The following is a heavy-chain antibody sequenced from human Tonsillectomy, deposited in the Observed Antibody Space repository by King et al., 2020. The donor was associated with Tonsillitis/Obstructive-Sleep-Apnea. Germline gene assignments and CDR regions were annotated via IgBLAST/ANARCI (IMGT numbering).Heavy chain of an antibody. CDR1: GYTFSSYG. V-gene: IGHV1-18*01. CDR3: ARDGEHTGSYYYDGMDV. J-gene: IGHJ6*02. CDR2: ISAYNANT. D-gene: IGHD1-26*01. Sequence: VQLVESGAEVKKPGASVKLSCKASGYTFSSYGISWVRQAPGQGLEWMGWISAYNANTNYAQKLQGRVTMTTDTSTSTAYMELRSLRSDDTALYYCARDGEHTGSYYYDGMDVWGQGTTVTVSS.